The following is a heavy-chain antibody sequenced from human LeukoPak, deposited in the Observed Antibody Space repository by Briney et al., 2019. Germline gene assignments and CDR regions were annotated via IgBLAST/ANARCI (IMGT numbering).Heavy chain of an antibody. V-gene: IGHV3-21*01. CDR2: VNTVSSYI. CDR1: GFTFSSYS. J-gene: IGHJ4*02. Sequence: PGGSLRLSCAASGFTFSSYSFNWVRQAPGKGLEWVSSVNTVSSYIYYADSVRGRFTISRDNADNSLYLQMNGLRAEDTGVYYCARIRRNSDTNGCFYYYDYWGQGTLVTVSS. CDR3: ARIRRNSDTNGCFYYYDY. D-gene: IGHD2-8*01.